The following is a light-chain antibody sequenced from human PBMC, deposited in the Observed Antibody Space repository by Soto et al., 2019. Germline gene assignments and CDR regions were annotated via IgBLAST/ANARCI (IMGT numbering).Light chain of an antibody. Sequence: DIQMTQSPSTLSASVGDRVTITCRASQNINGWLAWYQQKPGKAPKLLIYKVSRLESGVPSRFSGSGSQTEFTLTINSLQPDDFATYYCQQDNSYSSEAFGQGTKLEIK. CDR2: KVS. V-gene: IGKV1-5*03. J-gene: IGKJ1*01. CDR3: QQDNSYSSEA. CDR1: QNINGW.